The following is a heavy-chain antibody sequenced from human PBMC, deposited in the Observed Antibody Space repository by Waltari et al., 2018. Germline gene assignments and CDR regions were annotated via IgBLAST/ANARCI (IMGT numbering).Heavy chain of an antibody. D-gene: IGHD1-26*01. CDR3: AGWYSGSQGGAFDI. V-gene: IGHV3-30-3*01. CDR2: ISYDGSNK. CDR1: GFTFSSYA. J-gene: IGHJ3*02. Sequence: QVQLVESGGGVVQPGRSLRLSCAASGFTFSSYAMHWVRQAPGKGLGWVAVISYDGSNKYYADSVKGRFTISRDNSKNTLYLQRNSLRAEDTAVYYCAGWYSGSQGGAFDIWGQGTMVTVSS.